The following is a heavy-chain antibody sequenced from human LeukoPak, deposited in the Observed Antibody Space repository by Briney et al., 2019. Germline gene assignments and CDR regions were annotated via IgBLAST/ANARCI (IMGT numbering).Heavy chain of an antibody. V-gene: IGHV1-8*01. J-gene: IGHJ6*03. Sequence: ASVKVSCKASGYTFTSYDINWVRQATGQGLEWMGWMNPNSGNTGYAQKFQGRVTMTRNTSISTAYMELSSLRSEDTAAYYCASVGIGSGRFYYYYYMDVWGKGTTVTVSS. D-gene: IGHD3-3*01. CDR2: MNPNSGNT. CDR3: ASVGIGSGRFYYYYYMDV. CDR1: GYTFTSYD.